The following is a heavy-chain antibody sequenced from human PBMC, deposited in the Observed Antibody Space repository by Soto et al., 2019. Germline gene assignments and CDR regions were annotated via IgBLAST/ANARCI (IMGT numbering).Heavy chain of an antibody. CDR2: IIPILGIA. Sequence: QVQLVQSGAEVKKPGSSVKVSCKASGGTFSSYTISWVRQAPGQGLEWMGRIIPILGIANYAQKFQGRVTITADKSTSTAYMELSSLRSEDTAVYYCARGYCSSTSCYVEFDYWGQGTLVTVSS. V-gene: IGHV1-69*02. D-gene: IGHD2-2*01. CDR1: GGTFSSYT. CDR3: ARGYCSSTSCYVEFDY. J-gene: IGHJ4*02.